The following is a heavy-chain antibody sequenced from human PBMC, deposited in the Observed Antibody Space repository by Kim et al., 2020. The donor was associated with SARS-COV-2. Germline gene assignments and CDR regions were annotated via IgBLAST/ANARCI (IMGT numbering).Heavy chain of an antibody. CDR1: GFTFNDHG. CDR2: ISNDGTYK. J-gene: IGHJ5*01. D-gene: IGHD3-10*01. Sequence: GGSLRLSCAASGFTFNDHGMHWVRQAPGKGLEWVAVISNDGTYKYYADSVKGRFVISRDNSKITLHLQMNSLRGEDAAVYYCAKDIHSGTILWFGEVPLGFDFWGQGALVIVSS. V-gene: IGHV3-30*18. CDR3: AKDIHSGTILWFGEVPLGFDF.